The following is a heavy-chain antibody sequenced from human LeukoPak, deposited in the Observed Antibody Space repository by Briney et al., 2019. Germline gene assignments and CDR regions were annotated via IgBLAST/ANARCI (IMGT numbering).Heavy chain of an antibody. CDR2: ISSSGSTI. CDR3: ARDPGLTMVLGVIGILAFDI. CDR1: GFTFSDYY. Sequence: PGGSLRLSCAASGFTFSDYYMSWIRQAPGKGLEWVSYISSSGSTIYYADSVKGRFTISRDNAKNSLYLQMNSLRAEDTAVYYCARDPGLTMVLGVIGILAFDIWGQGTMVTVSS. V-gene: IGHV3-11*01. J-gene: IGHJ3*02. D-gene: IGHD3-10*01.